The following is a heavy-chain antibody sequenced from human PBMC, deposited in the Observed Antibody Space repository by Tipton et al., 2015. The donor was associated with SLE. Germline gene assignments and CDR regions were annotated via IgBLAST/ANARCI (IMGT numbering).Heavy chain of an antibody. V-gene: IGHV4-61*05. Sequence: TLSLTCTVSDGSIISSSYYWSWIRQPPGKGLEWIGYISYSGSTNYNPSLKSRVTISVDTSKNQFSLKLSSVTAADTAVYYCASDNYVFDYWGQGTLVTVSS. CDR2: ISYSGST. CDR3: ASDNYVFDY. D-gene: IGHD4-11*01. J-gene: IGHJ4*02. CDR1: DGSIISSSYY.